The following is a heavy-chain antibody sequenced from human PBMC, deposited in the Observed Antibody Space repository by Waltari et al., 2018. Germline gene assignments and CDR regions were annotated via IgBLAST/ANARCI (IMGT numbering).Heavy chain of an antibody. J-gene: IGHJ3*02. CDR3: ASVCSSTSCYTDAFDI. D-gene: IGHD2-2*02. CDR2: IYTSGST. CDR1: GGSISSYY. V-gene: IGHV4-4*07. Sequence: QVQLQESGPGLVKPSETLSLTCTVSGGSISSYYWSWIRQPAGKGLEWIGRIYTSGSTNYHPSLKSRVTMSVDTSKNQFSLELSSVTAADTAVYYCASVCSSTSCYTDAFDIWGQGTMVTVSS.